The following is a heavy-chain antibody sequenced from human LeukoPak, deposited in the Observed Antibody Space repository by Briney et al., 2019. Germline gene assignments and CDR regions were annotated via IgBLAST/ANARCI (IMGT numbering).Heavy chain of an antibody. CDR1: GFTFSSYT. Sequence: PGGSLRLSCATSGFTFSSYTMTWVRQAPGKGLEYVSGIGTSAGSTIYADSVKGRFTISRDNSKKTVYIKMASLRVEDTAVYYCARGRDYGGNFKDYWGQGTLVTVSS. V-gene: IGHV3-23*01. CDR3: ARGRDYGGNFKDY. D-gene: IGHD4-23*01. CDR2: IGTSAGST. J-gene: IGHJ4*02.